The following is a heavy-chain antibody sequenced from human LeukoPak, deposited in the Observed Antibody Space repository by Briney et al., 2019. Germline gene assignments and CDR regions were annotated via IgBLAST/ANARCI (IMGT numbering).Heavy chain of an antibody. CDR2: IWYDGSNK. Sequence: PGGSLRLSCAASGFTFSSYGMHWVRQAPGKGLEWVAVIWYDGSNKYYADSVKGRFTISRDNSKNTLYLQMNSLRAEDTAVYYCARDRDSSGWYAGYFDYWGQGIRVTVSS. J-gene: IGHJ4*02. CDR3: ARDRDSSGWYAGYFDY. D-gene: IGHD6-19*01. CDR1: GFTFSSYG. V-gene: IGHV3-33*01.